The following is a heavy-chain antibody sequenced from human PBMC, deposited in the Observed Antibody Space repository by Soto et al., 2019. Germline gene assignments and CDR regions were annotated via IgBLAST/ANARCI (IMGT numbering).Heavy chain of an antibody. CDR2: IGALLYNDAT. CDR1: GYTLDNHA. CDR3: ARGTKGAGGWYFDL. D-gene: IGHD2-8*01. Sequence: QIQVVQSEVEVKRPGASVRISCKASGYTLDNHAVTWVRQAPGQGLEWMGWIGALLYNDATNHARKFQGRLTMARDTSPNTVYMDPGSLRSDDTAVYYCARGTKGAGGWYFDLWGRGTLVVVSS. V-gene: IGHV1-18*01. J-gene: IGHJ2*01.